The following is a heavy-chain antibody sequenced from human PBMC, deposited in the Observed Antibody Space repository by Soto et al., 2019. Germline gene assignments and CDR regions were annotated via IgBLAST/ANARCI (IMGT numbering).Heavy chain of an antibody. Sequence: SLKVYCKASGGTFSSYAISWVRQAPGQGLEWMGGIIPIFGTANYAQKFQGRVTITADESTSTAYMELSSLRSEDTAVYYCARVNMITFGGVIVNDTFDIWGQGTMVTLSS. J-gene: IGHJ3*02. CDR3: ARVNMITFGGVIVNDTFDI. D-gene: IGHD3-16*02. CDR2: IIPIFGTA. V-gene: IGHV1-69*13. CDR1: GGTFSSYA.